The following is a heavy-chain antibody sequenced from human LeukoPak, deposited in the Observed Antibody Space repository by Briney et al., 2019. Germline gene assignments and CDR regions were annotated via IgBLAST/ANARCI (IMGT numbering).Heavy chain of an antibody. CDR2: INSDGSST. Sequence: GGSLRLSCAASGFTFSSYWMHWVRQAPGKGLVWVSRINSDGSSTRYADSVKGRFTISRDNAKNTLYLQMNSLRAEDTAVYYCAKDDRSYYYDSSGCDYWGQGTLVTVSS. D-gene: IGHD3-22*01. V-gene: IGHV3-74*01. J-gene: IGHJ4*02. CDR3: AKDDRSYYYDSSGCDY. CDR1: GFTFSSYW.